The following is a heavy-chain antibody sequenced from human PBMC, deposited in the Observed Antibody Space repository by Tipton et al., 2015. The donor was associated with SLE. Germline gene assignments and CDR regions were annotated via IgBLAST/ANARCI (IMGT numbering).Heavy chain of an antibody. Sequence: TLSLTCAVYGGSFSGYYWSWIRQPPGKGLEWIGEINHSGSTNYNPSLKSRVTISVDTPKNQFSLKLSSVTAADTAVYYCARAGEDQLLSSDYWGQGTLVTVSS. CDR2: INHSGST. V-gene: IGHV4-34*01. CDR3: ARAGEDQLLSSDY. J-gene: IGHJ4*02. D-gene: IGHD2-2*01. CDR1: GGSFSGYY.